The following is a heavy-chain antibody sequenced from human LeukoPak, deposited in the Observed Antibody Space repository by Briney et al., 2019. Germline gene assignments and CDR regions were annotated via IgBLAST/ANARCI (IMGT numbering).Heavy chain of an antibody. CDR3: ASLLVAATNFDY. CDR1: GGSITSGIYY. J-gene: IGHJ4*02. V-gene: IGHV4-61*02. CDR2: LYTDGST. D-gene: IGHD2-15*01. Sequence: SQTLSLTCTVSGGSITSGIYYWGWIRQPAGKGLEWIGRLYTDGSTYYNPSLKSRVTISVDTSKNQFSLKLSSVTAADTAVYYCASLLVAATNFDYWGQGTLVTVSS.